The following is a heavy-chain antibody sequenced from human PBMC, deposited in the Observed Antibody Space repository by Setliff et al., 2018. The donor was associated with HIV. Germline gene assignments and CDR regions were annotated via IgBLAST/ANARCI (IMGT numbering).Heavy chain of an antibody. J-gene: IGHJ4*01. D-gene: IGHD3-22*01. V-gene: IGHV3-66*02. Sequence: GGSLRLSCVVSGFTVSSTYMTWVRQAPGKGLEWVSVIYSGGRTFYADSVKGRFTISRDNSKNTLYLQMNSLRAEDTAVYYCARDTYYYDSSGYFFDYWGQGTLVTVSS. CDR2: IYSGGRT. CDR1: GFTVSSTY. CDR3: ARDTYYYDSSGYFFDY.